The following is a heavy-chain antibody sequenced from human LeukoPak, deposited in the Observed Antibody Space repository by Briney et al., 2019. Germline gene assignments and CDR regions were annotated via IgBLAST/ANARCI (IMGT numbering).Heavy chain of an antibody. Sequence: GGSLRLSCAASGSTMTWVRQAPGKGLEWVSCISTSSSYIYYADSLQGRFTVSRDNIENSLFLQMNSLIAEDTAVYYCARVSVSGGGVDYWGQGTLVTVPS. CDR3: ARVSVSGGGVDY. V-gene: IGHV3-21*01. J-gene: IGHJ4*02. D-gene: IGHD3-16*01. CDR2: ISTSSSYI. CDR1: GST.